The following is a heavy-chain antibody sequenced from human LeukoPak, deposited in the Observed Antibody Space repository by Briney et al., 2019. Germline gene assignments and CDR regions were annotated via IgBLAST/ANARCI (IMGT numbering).Heavy chain of an antibody. CDR1: GASINNNF. D-gene: IGHD3-22*01. CDR2: IYSSGSA. J-gene: IGHJ4*01. V-gene: IGHV4-59*08. Sequence: SETLSLTCTVSGASINNNFWTWIRQPPGKGLEWIGYIYSSGSANYNPSLKSRVIISGDTSKTQISLNLTSVTAADTAVYFCARHRDYYDTWGHGTLVTVSS. CDR3: ARHRDYYDT.